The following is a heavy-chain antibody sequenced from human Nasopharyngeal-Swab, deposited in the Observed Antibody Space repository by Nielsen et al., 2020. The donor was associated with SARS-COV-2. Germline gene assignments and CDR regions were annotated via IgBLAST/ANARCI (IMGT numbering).Heavy chain of an antibody. V-gene: IGHV3-53*01. CDR1: GFTVSSNY. D-gene: IGHD5-12*01. Sequence: GESLKISCAASGFTVSSNYMSWVRQAPGKGLEWVSVIYSGGSTYYADSVKGRFTISRDNSKNTLYLQMNSLRAEDTAVYYCARVTGYSGYGCYDYWGQGTLVTVSS. CDR3: ARVTGYSGYGCYDY. J-gene: IGHJ4*02. CDR2: IYSGGST.